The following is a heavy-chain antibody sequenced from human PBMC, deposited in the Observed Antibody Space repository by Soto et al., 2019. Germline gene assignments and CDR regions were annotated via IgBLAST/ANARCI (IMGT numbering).Heavy chain of an antibody. V-gene: IGHV3-9*01. CDR1: GFTFDDYA. D-gene: IGHD6-6*01. CDR2: ISWNSGSI. CDR3: AKDVEYSSSSRFDY. J-gene: IGHJ4*02. Sequence: GGSLRLSCAASGFTFDDYAMHWVRQAPGKGLEWVSGISWNSGSIGYADSVKGRFTISRDNAKNSLYLQMNSLRAEDTALYYCAKDVEYSSSSRFDYWGQGTLVTVSS.